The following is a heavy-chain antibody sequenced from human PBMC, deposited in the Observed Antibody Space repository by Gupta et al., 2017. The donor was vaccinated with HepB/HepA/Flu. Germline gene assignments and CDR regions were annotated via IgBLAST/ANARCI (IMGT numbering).Heavy chain of an antibody. Sequence: EVQLLESGGGLAQHGGSLRLSCTASGLSFRSYAMSWVRQAPGKGLEWVSYISGSGGSTDYADSVKGRFTVSRDNSKNTLYLEMKSLRAVDTAIYFCVKENQDIAKWFDPWGQGTRVTVSP. J-gene: IGHJ5*02. CDR3: VKENQDIAKWFDP. CDR2: ISGSGGST. D-gene: IGHD2-15*01. V-gene: IGHV3-23*01. CDR1: GLSFRSYA.